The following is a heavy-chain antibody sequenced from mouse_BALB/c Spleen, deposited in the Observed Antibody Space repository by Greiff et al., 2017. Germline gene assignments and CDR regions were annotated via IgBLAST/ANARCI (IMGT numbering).Heavy chain of an antibody. CDR1: GFTFNTYA. Sequence: EVKVVESGGGLVQPKGSLKLSCAASGFTFNTYAMNWVRQAPGKGLEWVARIRSKSNNYATYYADSVKDRFTISRDDSQSMLYLQMNNLKTEDTAMYYCVRHTTRASYAMDYWGQGTSVTVSS. CDR3: VRHTTRASYAMDY. J-gene: IGHJ4*01. V-gene: IGHV10-1*02. CDR2: IRSKSNNYAT. D-gene: IGHD3-1*01.